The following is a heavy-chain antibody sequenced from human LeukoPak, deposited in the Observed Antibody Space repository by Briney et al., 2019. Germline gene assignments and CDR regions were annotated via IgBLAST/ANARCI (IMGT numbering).Heavy chain of an antibody. V-gene: IGHV1-8*01. Sequence: GASVKVPCKASGYTFTSYDINWVRQATGQGLEWMGWMNPNSGNTGYAQKFQGRVTMTRNTSISTAYMELSSLRSEDTAVYYCARGRGIAVAGTLNWFDPWGQGTLVTVSS. CDR3: ARGRGIAVAGTLNWFDP. CDR2: MNPNSGNT. CDR1: GYTFTSYD. J-gene: IGHJ5*02. D-gene: IGHD6-19*01.